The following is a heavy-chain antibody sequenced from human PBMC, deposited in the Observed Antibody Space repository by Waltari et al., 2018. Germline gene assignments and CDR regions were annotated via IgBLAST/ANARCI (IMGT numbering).Heavy chain of an antibody. CDR2: IKKDGGEK. CDR3: SRGARIETITMVLGYGMDV. D-gene: IGHD3-10*01. V-gene: IGHV3-7*01. J-gene: IGHJ6*02. Sequence: EVQLVESGGGLVQPGGSLRLSCAASGFTFSSYWISWVRQAPGKGLGKIKKDGGEKDYVDSGKGRFTSSRDNAKNSLYLQMNSLRAEDTAVYYCSRGARIETITMVLGYGMDVWGQGTTVTVSS. CDR1: GFTFSSYW.